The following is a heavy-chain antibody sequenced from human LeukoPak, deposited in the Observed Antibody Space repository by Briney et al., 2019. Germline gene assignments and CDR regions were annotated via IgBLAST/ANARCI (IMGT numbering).Heavy chain of an antibody. CDR1: GFTFSSYG. Sequence: QPGRSLRLSCAASGFTFSSYGIHWVRQAPGKGLEWVAVISYDGSNKYYADSVKGRFTISRDNSKNTLYLQMNSLRAEDTAVYYCAKSGWLRPIYYYYGMDVWGQGTTVTVSS. CDR2: ISYDGSNK. V-gene: IGHV3-30*18. J-gene: IGHJ6*02. CDR3: AKSGWLRPIYYYYGMDV. D-gene: IGHD5-12*01.